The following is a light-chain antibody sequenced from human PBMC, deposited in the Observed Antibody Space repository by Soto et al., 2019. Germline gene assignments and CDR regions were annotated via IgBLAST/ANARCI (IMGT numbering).Light chain of an antibody. V-gene: IGKV2-28*01. CDR3: MQALQTRNT. CDR2: LGS. CDR1: QSLLHSNGYNY. J-gene: IGKJ2*01. Sequence: DIVMTQSPLPLPVTPGEPASISCRSSQSLLHSNGYNYLDWYLQKPGQSPQLLIYLGSNRASGVPDRFSGSGSGTDFTLKISRVEAEDVGVYYCMQALQTRNTFGQGTKLEIK.